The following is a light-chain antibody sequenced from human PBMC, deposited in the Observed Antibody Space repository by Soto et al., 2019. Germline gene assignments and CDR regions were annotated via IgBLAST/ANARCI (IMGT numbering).Light chain of an antibody. CDR1: SSDVGGYNY. CDR2: EVS. CDR3: SSYTISSDLEV. V-gene: IGLV2-14*01. Sequence: QSALTQPASVSGSPGQSITISCTGTSSDVGGYNYVSWYQQHPGKAPKLMIYEVSNRPSGVSNRFSGSKSGNTASLTISGRQEADEAAYYCSSYTISSDLEVFGGGTKLTVL. J-gene: IGLJ2*01.